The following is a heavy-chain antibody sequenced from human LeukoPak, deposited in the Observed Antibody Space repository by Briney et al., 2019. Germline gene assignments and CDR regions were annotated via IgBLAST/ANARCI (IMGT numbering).Heavy chain of an antibody. V-gene: IGHV1-69*05. CDR1: GGTFSSYA. J-gene: IGHJ6*03. D-gene: IGHD3-10*01. CDR2: IIPIFGTA. Sequence: GASVKVSCKASGGTFSSYAISWVRQAPGQGLEWMGGIIPIFGTANYAQKFQGRVTITTDESTSTAYMELSSLRFEDTAVYYCARSSGLFTLAARAYYYYYMDVWGKGTTVTVSS. CDR3: ARSSGLFTLAARAYYYYYMDV.